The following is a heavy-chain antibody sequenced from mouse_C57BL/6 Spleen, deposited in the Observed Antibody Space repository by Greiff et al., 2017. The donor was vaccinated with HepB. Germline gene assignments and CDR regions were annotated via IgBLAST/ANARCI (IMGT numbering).Heavy chain of an antibody. CDR1: GFTFSDAW. Sequence: EVKLVESGGGLVQPGGSMKLSCAASGFTFSDAWMDWVRQSPEKGLEWVAEIRNKANNHATDYAESVKGRFTISRDDSKSGVNLQMNSLRAEATDIYYCTSHLLYYYGSSSAWFAYWGQGTLVTVSA. D-gene: IGHD1-1*01. V-gene: IGHV6-6*01. CDR3: TSHLLYYYGSSSAWFAY. CDR2: IRNKANNHAT. J-gene: IGHJ3*01.